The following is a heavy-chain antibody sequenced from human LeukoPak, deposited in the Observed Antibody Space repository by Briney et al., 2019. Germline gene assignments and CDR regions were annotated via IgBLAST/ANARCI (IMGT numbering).Heavy chain of an antibody. Sequence: GGSLRLSCAASGFTFSSYSMNWVRQAPGKGLEWVSYISSSGSTIYYADSVKGRFTISRDNAKNSLYLQMNSLRAEDTAVYYCARDGTSGSYAYYFDYWGQGTLVTVSS. D-gene: IGHD1-26*01. CDR3: ARDGTSGSYAYYFDY. V-gene: IGHV3-48*04. CDR1: GFTFSSYS. J-gene: IGHJ4*02. CDR2: ISSSGSTI.